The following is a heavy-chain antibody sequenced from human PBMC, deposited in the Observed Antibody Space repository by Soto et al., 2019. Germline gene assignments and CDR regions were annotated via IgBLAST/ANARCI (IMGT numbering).Heavy chain of an antibody. J-gene: IGHJ5*02. D-gene: IGHD3-10*01. CDR1: DYTFTSYG. CDR3: ARAGGGLLWFGELGGRWFDP. V-gene: IGHV1-18*01. CDR2: ISAYNGNT. Sequence: QVQLEQSGAEVKKPGASVKVSCKASDYTFTSYGISWVRQAPGQGLEWTGWISAYNGNTNYAQKLQGRVTMTTDTSTSTAYMELRSLRSDDTAVYYCARAGGGLLWFGELGGRWFDPWGQGTLVTVSS.